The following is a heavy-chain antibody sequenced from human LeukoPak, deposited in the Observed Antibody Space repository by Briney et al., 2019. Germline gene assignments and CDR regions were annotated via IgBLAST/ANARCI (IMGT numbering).Heavy chain of an antibody. Sequence: SETLSLTCAVYGGAFSGYYWSWIRQPPGKGLEWSGEMNHSGITNYNPSLKSRVTLSVDTSTNEFSMKLSSVNAAATAVYYCAGGSFGVDHTDRRWFDPWGQGTLVTVSS. V-gene: IGHV4-34*01. CDR3: AGGSFGVDHTDRRWFDP. CDR1: GGAFSGYY. CDR2: MNHSGIT. D-gene: IGHD3-3*01. J-gene: IGHJ5*01.